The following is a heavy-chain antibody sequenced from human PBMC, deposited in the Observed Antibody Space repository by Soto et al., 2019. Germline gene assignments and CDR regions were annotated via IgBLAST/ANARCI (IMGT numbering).Heavy chain of an antibody. V-gene: IGHV3-64*01. CDR3: ARGNQLLRDAFDI. CDR1: GFTFSSYA. CDR2: ISSNGGST. Sequence: PGGSLRLSCAASGFTFSSYAMSWVRQAPGKGLEWVSAISSNGGSTYYANSVKGRFTISRDNSKNTLYLQMGSLRAEDMAVYYCARGNQLLRDAFDIWGQGTMVTVSS. J-gene: IGHJ3*02. D-gene: IGHD2-2*01.